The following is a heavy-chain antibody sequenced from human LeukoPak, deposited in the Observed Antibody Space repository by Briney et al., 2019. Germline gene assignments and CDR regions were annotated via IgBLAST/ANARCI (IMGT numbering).Heavy chain of an antibody. V-gene: IGHV4-34*01. Sequence: PSETLSLTCAVYGGSFSGYYWSWIRQPPGKGLEWIGEINHSGSTNYNPSLKSRVTISVDTSKNQFSLKLSSVTAGDTAVYYCARVHGDGDYAAFFDYWGQGTLVTVSS. D-gene: IGHD4-17*01. J-gene: IGHJ4*02. CDR3: ARVHGDGDYAAFFDY. CDR1: GGSFSGYY. CDR2: INHSGST.